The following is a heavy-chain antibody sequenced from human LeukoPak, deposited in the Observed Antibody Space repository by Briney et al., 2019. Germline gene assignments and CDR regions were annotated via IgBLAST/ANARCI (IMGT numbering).Heavy chain of an antibody. Sequence: ASVKVSCKASGYTFTNYGINWVRQAPGQGPEWMGWVSAYTGNTNYAQKLQDRVTMTTDTSTSTAYMELRSLRSDDTAVYYCVRETATTGTDYWGQGTLVTVSS. J-gene: IGHJ4*02. D-gene: IGHD6-13*01. CDR2: VSAYTGNT. V-gene: IGHV1-18*01. CDR3: VRETATTGTDY. CDR1: GYTFTNYG.